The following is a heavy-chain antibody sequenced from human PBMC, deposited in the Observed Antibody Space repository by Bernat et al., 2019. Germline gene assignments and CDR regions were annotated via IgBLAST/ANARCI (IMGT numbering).Heavy chain of an antibody. D-gene: IGHD2-2*02. CDR2: ISSSSSSYI. V-gene: IGHV3-21*01. J-gene: IGHJ6*02. CDR3: ARDLNPYTAANYYYYGMDV. Sequence: EVQLVESGGGLVKPGGSLRLSCAASGFTFSSYSMNWVRQAPGKGLEWVSSISSSSSSYIYYADSVKGRFTISRDNAKNSLYLQMNSLRAEDTAVYYCARDLNPYTAANYYYYGMDVWGQGTTVTVSS. CDR1: GFTFSSYS.